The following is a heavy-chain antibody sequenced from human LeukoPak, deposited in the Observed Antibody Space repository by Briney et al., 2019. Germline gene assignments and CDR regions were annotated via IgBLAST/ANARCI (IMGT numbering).Heavy chain of an antibody. Sequence: ASVKVSCKASGYTFTNYFMHWVRQAPGQGLEWMGIINPSGGSTSYAQKFQGRVTMTRDTSTSTVYMELSSLRSEDTAVYYCARGILFDILTGYPDYWGQGTLVTVSS. V-gene: IGHV1-46*01. J-gene: IGHJ4*02. CDR2: INPSGGST. D-gene: IGHD3-9*01. CDR1: GYTFTNYF. CDR3: ARGILFDILTGYPDY.